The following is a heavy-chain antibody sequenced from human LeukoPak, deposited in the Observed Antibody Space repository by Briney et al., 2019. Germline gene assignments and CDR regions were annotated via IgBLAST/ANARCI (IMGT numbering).Heavy chain of an antibody. J-gene: IGHJ4*02. CDR2: INHSGST. V-gene: IGHV4-34*01. Sequence: PSETLSLTCAVYGGSFSGYYWSWIRQPPGKGLEWIGEINHSGSTNYNPSLKSRVTISVDTSKNQFSLKLSSVTAADTAVYYCARARRGDGYNFSAYYFDYWGQGTLVTVSS. D-gene: IGHD5-24*01. CDR1: GGSFSGYY. CDR3: ARARRGDGYNFSAYYFDY.